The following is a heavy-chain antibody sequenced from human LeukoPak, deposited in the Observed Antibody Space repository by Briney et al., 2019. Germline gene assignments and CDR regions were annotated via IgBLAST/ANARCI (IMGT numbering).Heavy chain of an antibody. V-gene: IGHV4-34*01. J-gene: IGHJ6*02. CDR3: ARGCTMVRGAIYYYGMDV. D-gene: IGHD3-10*01. Sequence: SETLSLTCAVSGGSFSGYYWSWIRQPPGKGLEWIGEIDLSGSTNYNPSLKSRVTISFDTSKNQFSLKLNSVTAADTSVYYCARGCTMVRGAIYYYGMDVWGQGTTVTVSS. CDR1: GGSFSGYY. CDR2: IDLSGST.